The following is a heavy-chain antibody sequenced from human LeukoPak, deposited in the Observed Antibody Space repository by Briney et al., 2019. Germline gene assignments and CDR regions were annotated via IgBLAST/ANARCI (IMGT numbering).Heavy chain of an antibody. CDR3: TSGPNFYYFDY. Sequence: SETLSLTCAVSGYSISSDYYWGWIRQPPGKGLEWIGTIYHSGSTYLNPSLKSRVTISVDTSKNQFSLNLNSVTAADTAVYYCTSGPNFYYFDYCGQGTLVTVSS. V-gene: IGHV4-38-2*01. CDR2: IYHSGST. J-gene: IGHJ4*02. CDR1: GYSISSDYY. D-gene: IGHD3-3*01.